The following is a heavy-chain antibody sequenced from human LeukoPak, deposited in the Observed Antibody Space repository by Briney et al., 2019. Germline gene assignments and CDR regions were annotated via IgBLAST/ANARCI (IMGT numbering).Heavy chain of an antibody. D-gene: IGHD2-2*01. J-gene: IGHJ4*02. CDR2: IYYSGST. CDR1: GGSIRSYY. Sequence: SETLSLTCTVSGGSIRSYYWSWIRQPPGKGLEWIGYIYYSGSTNYNPSLKSRATISVDTSKNQFSLKLSSVTAADTAVYYCATLGGYCSSTSCYDYFDYWGQGTLVTVSS. CDR3: ATLGGYCSSTSCYDYFDY. V-gene: IGHV4-59*01.